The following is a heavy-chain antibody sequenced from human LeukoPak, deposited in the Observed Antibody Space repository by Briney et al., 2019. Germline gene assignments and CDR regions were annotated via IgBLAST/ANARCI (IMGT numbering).Heavy chain of an antibody. D-gene: IGHD4-17*01. CDR3: ASTFYGDSPPY. CDR2: VSDSGTTK. V-gene: IGHV3-48*03. CDR1: GFTFSRFQ. Sequence: GGSLRLSCEASGFTFSRFQMNWVRQAPGKGLEWIAHVSDSGTTKYFADSVRGRFTISRDNAKNLMFLQMNSLRAEDTAVYYCASTFYGDSPPYWGQGTLVTVSS. J-gene: IGHJ4*02.